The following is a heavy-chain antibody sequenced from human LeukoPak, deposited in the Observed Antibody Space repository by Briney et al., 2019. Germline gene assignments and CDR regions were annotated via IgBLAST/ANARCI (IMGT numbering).Heavy chain of an antibody. J-gene: IGHJ4*02. CDR2: INDDGSTT. CDR1: GFTFGTYW. CDR3: ARTYSSFDY. D-gene: IGHD6-19*01. Sequence: PGGSLRLSCAASGFTFGTYWMHWLRQAPGKGLVWVSRINDDGSTTAYADSVKGRFTISRDNTKNTLYLQMNSLRAEDTAVYYCARTYSSFDYWGQGTLVTVSS. V-gene: IGHV3-74*01.